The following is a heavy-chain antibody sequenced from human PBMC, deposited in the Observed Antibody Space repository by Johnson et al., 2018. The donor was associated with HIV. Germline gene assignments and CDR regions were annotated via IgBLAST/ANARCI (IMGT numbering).Heavy chain of an antibody. D-gene: IGHD1-14*01. CDR1: GFTFSTYA. CDR3: TTDHGSPDAFDI. Sequence: QVQLVESGGGVLQPGRSLRLSCAASGFTFSTYAIHWVRQAPGKGLESVSVVYSGGTTHYADSVKGRSTISRDNSKNTLYLQMNSLKTEDTAVYYCTTDHGSPDAFDIWGQGTMVSVSS. CDR2: VYSGGTT. V-gene: IGHV3-NL1*01. J-gene: IGHJ3*02.